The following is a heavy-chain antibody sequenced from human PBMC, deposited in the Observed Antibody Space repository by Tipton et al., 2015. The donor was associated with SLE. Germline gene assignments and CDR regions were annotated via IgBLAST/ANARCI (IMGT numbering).Heavy chain of an antibody. Sequence: TLSLTCTVSGGSISSSSYYWAWIRQPPGKGLEWIGSIYQSGSTYYNPSLKSQVTISVDTSKNQFSLKLSSVTAADTAVYYCARTEVPAASFDYWGQGTLVTVSS. CDR2: IYQSGST. D-gene: IGHD2-2*01. CDR3: ARTEVPAASFDY. J-gene: IGHJ4*02. V-gene: IGHV4-39*01. CDR1: GGSISSSSYY.